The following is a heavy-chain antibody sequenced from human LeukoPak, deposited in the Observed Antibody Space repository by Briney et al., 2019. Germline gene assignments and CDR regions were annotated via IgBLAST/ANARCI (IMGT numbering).Heavy chain of an antibody. V-gene: IGHV3-9*01. CDR3: AKDSLAYYYDSSGYPDY. J-gene: IGHJ4*02. D-gene: IGHD3-22*01. CDR2: ISWNSGSI. CDR1: GFTFDDYA. Sequence: SGGSLRLSCAASGFTFDDYAMHWARQAPGKGLEWVSGISWNSGSIGYADSVKGRFTISRDNAKNSLYLQMNSLRAEDTALYYCAKDSLAYYYDSSGYPDYWGQGTLVTVSS.